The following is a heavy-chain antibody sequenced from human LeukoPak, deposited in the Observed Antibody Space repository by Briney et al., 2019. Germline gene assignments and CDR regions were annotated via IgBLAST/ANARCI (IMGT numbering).Heavy chain of an antibody. V-gene: IGHV3-11*06. CDR1: GFTFSDYY. D-gene: IGHD3-22*01. CDR2: ISSSSSYT. Sequence: GGSLRLSCAASGFTFSDYYMSWIRLAPGKGLEWVSYISSSSSYTNYADSVKGRFTISRDNAKNSLYLQMNSLRAEDTAVYYCARDRGYYDSSAHLDYWGQGTLVTVSS. J-gene: IGHJ4*02. CDR3: ARDRGYYDSSAHLDY.